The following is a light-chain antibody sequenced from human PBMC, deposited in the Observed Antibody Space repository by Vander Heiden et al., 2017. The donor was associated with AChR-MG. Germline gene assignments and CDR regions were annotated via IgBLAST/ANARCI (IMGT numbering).Light chain of an antibody. J-gene: IGLJ3*02. CDR1: NIGRKS. CDR2: YDT. CDR3: QVWDTRSDHTV. Sequence: SYVLTQPPSVSVAPGKTAKITCEGTNIGRKSVHWFQQKPGKAPVVVISYDTDRPSGRRDRFSGANSGNTATLTVSRVEAGDGADYYCQVWDTRSDHTVFGGGTKLTVL. V-gene: IGLV3-21*01.